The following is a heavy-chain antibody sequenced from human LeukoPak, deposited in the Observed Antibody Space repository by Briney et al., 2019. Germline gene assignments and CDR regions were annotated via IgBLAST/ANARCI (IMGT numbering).Heavy chain of an antibody. J-gene: IGHJ6*03. CDR3: ARGVAARRYYYYYMDV. D-gene: IGHD6-6*01. CDR2: TNPNSGNT. V-gene: IGHV1-8*01. Sequence: ASVKVSCKASGYTFTSYDINWVRQATGQGLEWMGWTNPNSGNTGYAQKFQGRVTMTRNTSISTAYMELSSLRSEDTAVYYCARGVAARRYYYYYMDVWGKGTTVTVSS. CDR1: GYTFTSYD.